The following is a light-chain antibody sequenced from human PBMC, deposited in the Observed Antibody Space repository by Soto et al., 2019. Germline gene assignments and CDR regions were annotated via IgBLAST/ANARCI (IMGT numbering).Light chain of an antibody. Sequence: QSVLTQPRSVSGSPGQSVTISCTGTNTDVGFSNYVSWYQQHPGKAPKFMIYDVNKRPSGVPHRFSGSKSGNTASLTISGLQAEDEADYYCCSYAGSYTFYVFGTGTKLTVL. V-gene: IGLV2-11*01. CDR3: CSYAGSYTFYV. CDR1: NTDVGFSNY. J-gene: IGLJ1*01. CDR2: DVN.